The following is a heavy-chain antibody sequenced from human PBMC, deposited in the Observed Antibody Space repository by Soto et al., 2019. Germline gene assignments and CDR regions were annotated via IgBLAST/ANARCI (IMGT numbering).Heavy chain of an antibody. J-gene: IGHJ4*02. D-gene: IGHD2-2*01. Sequence: QVQLVQSGAEVKKPGSSVKVSCKASGGTFSSYAISWVRQAPGQGLEWMGGIIPIFGTANYAQKFQGRVTITADESTSTAYMELSSLRSEDTAVYYCAIHVGGYCSSTSCYLLDYWGQGTLVTVSS. CDR1: GGTFSSYA. V-gene: IGHV1-69*01. CDR2: IIPIFGTA. CDR3: AIHVGGYCSSTSCYLLDY.